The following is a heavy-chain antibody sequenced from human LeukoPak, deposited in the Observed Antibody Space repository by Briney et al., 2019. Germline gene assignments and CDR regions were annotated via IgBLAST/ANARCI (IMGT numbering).Heavy chain of an antibody. CDR3: ASFLTYYYDSSGYNYYYGMDV. Sequence: GGSLRLSCAASGFXFSSYSINWVRQAPGKGLEWVSYISSSSSTIYYADSVKGRFTISRDNAKNSLYLQMNSLRDEDTAVYYCASFLTYYYDSSGYNYYYGMDVWGQGTTVTVSS. D-gene: IGHD3-22*01. CDR1: GFXFSSYS. CDR2: ISSSSSTI. V-gene: IGHV3-48*02. J-gene: IGHJ6*02.